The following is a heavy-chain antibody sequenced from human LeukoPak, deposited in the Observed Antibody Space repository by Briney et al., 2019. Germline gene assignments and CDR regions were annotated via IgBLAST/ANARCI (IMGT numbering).Heavy chain of an antibody. D-gene: IGHD3-3*01. CDR1: GGSISSYY. V-gene: IGHV4-4*07. J-gene: IGHJ3*02. Sequence: SETLSLTCTVSGGSISSYYWSWIRQPAGKGLEWIGRIYTSASTNYNPSLKSRVTMSVDTSKNQFSLKLSSVTAADTAVYYCARDLGDYYDFWSGYQMGAFDIWGQGTMVTVSS. CDR3: ARDLGDYYDFWSGYQMGAFDI. CDR2: IYTSAST.